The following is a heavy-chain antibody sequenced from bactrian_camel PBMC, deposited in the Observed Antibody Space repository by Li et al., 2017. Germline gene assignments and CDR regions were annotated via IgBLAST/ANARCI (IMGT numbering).Heavy chain of an antibody. D-gene: IGHD4*01. V-gene: IGHV3S9*01. CDR1: GAISNNYC. J-gene: IGHJ4*01. CDR3: ASYDSAYVCPLDHQSYLY. Sequence: HVQLVESGGGQVQAGGSLRLSCVRSGAISNNYCVGWFRQRPGKAREGVASIDSDGTISYANSVKGRFTISRDNSKNTLYLQMNSLKPEDTAMYYCASYDSAYVCPLDHQSYLYWGQGTQVTVS. CDR2: IDSDGTI.